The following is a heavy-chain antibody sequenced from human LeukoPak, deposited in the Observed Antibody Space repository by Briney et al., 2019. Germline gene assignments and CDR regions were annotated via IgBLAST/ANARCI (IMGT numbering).Heavy chain of an antibody. CDR3: ARELITKADAFDI. D-gene: IGHD1-20*01. Sequence: SETLSLTCTVSGDSISSGDYYWNWIRQPAGKGLEWIGRFYARGNTNYNPSLKSRVTMSVDTSKNQLSLKLTSVTAADTAVYYCARELITKADAFDIWGQGTMVTVSS. J-gene: IGHJ3*02. CDR2: FYARGNT. V-gene: IGHV4-61*02. CDR1: GDSISSGDYY.